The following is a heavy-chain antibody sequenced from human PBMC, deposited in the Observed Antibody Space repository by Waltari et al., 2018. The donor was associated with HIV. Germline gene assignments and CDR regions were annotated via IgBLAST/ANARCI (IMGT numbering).Heavy chain of an antibody. CDR1: GGSFSSSV. CDR3: ARETQETTGGRIFDF. V-gene: IGHV1-69*12. CDR2: IIPMFGAA. Sequence: QVQLVQSGAEVKKPVSSVKVSCKASGGSFSSSVISWVRQAPGQGLEWMGGIIPMFGAANYAQNFLSRVTISADESTKTAYMELSGLRSEDTAMYYCARETQETTGGRIFDFWGQGTMVTVSS. J-gene: IGHJ4*02. D-gene: IGHD4-17*01.